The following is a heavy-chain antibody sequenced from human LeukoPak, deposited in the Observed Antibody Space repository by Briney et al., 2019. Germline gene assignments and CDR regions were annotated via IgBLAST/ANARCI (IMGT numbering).Heavy chain of an antibody. D-gene: IGHD2-15*01. V-gene: IGHV3-20*04. J-gene: IGHJ5*02. Sequence: PGGSLRLSCAASGFTFVDYGMSWVRQAPGKGLEWVSGINWNGGSTGYADSVKGRFTISRDNAKNSLYLQMNSLRAEDTAVYYCASHPGGYCSGGSCYSDWFDPWGQGTLVTVSS. CDR3: ASHPGGYCSGGSCYSDWFDP. CDR1: GFTFVDYG. CDR2: INWNGGST.